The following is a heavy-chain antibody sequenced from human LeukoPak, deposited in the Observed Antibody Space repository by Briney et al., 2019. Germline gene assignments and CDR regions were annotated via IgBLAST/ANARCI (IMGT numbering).Heavy chain of an antibody. V-gene: IGHV4-31*03. D-gene: IGHD2-2*02. Sequence: SETLSLTCTVSGGSISSGGYYWSWIRQHPGKGLEWIGYIYYSGSTYYNPSLESRVTISVDTSKNQFSLKLSSVTAADTAVYYCARILVVPAAIRDYYYYMDVWGKGTKVTVSS. CDR3: ARILVVPAAIRDYYYYMDV. CDR1: GGSISSGGYY. CDR2: IYYSGST. J-gene: IGHJ6*03.